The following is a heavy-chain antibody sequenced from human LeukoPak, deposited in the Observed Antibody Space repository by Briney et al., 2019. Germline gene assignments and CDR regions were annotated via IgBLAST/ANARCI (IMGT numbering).Heavy chain of an antibody. CDR1: GFTFSSYG. CDR3: AKGHYYGSGSLDY. CDR2: IGGRDGST. J-gene: IGHJ4*02. V-gene: IGHV3-23*01. D-gene: IGHD3-10*01. Sequence: PGGSLRLSCAASGFTFSSYGMSWVRQAPWKGLEWVSAIGGRDGSTYYADSVKGRFTISRDNSKNTLYVQMNSLRAEDTAVYYCAKGHYYGSGSLDYWGQGTLVTVSS.